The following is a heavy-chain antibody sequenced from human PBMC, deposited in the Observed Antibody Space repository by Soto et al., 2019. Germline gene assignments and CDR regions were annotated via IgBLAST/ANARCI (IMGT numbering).Heavy chain of an antibody. CDR1: GFSLTSIALGMG. CDR2: IYWDDDK. CDR3: VHWTTGTRGTKFCDY. V-gene: IGHV2-5*02. D-gene: IGHD3-9*01. Sequence: SGPTLVNPTPTLTLTCTFSGFSLTSIALGMGLDWIRQPPGKALEWLALIYWDDDKRYNPSLKSRLTITKDTSQSQVVLTMTNMDAVDTATDFCVHWTTGTRGTKFCDYWGGGTLVTFSS. J-gene: IGHJ4*02.